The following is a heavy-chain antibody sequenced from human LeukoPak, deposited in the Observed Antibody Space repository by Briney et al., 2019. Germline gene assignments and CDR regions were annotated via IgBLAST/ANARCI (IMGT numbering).Heavy chain of an antibody. CDR3: ARDGASWRGDALDI. CDR2: IYHSGST. CDR1: GYSISSGYY. D-gene: IGHD3-16*01. V-gene: IGHV4-38-2*02. J-gene: IGHJ3*02. Sequence: SETLSLTCAVSGYSISSGYYWGWIRQPPGKGLEWIGIIYHSGSTYYNASLKSRVSISVDTSKNQFSLRLGSVSAADTAVYYCARDGASWRGDALDIWGQGTMVTVSS.